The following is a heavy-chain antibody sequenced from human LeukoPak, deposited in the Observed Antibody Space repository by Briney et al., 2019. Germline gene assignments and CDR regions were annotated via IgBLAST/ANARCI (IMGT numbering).Heavy chain of an antibody. CDR3: AKEGPKDAEYYYDSSGHGGFDY. Sequence: PGGSLRLSCAASGFTFSSSAMSWVRQAPGKGLEWVSAISGSGGSTYYADSVKGRFTISRDNSKNTLYLQMNSLRAEDTAVYYCAKEGPKDAEYYYDSSGHGGFDYWGQGTLVTVSS. J-gene: IGHJ4*02. CDR1: GFTFSSSA. V-gene: IGHV3-23*01. CDR2: ISGSGGST. D-gene: IGHD3-22*01.